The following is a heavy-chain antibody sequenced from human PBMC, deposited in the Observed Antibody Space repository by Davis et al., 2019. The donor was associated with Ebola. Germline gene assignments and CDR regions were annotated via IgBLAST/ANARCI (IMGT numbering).Heavy chain of an antibody. Sequence: MPSETLSLTCTVSGYSISSGYYWGWIRQPPGKGLEWIGSIYHSGSTYYNPSLKSRVTISADPSKTQFSLKLNSMTAADTAVYYCARGEIRATTEILSWGPKTSRLGLAFPKWGQGTLVTVSS. CDR3: ARGEIRATTEILSWGPKTSRLGLAFPK. CDR2: IYHSGST. J-gene: IGHJ4*02. CDR1: GYSISSGYY. V-gene: IGHV4-38-2*02. D-gene: IGHD3-16*01.